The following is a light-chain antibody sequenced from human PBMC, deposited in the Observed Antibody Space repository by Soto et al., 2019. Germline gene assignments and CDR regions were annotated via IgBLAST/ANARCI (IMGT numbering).Light chain of an antibody. J-gene: IGKJ3*01. V-gene: IGKV1-39*01. CDR1: QSISTY. CDR2: AAS. Sequence: DIQMTQSPSPLSASVGDRVTITCRASQSISTYLNWYQQKPGKAPNLLIYAASSLQVGVPSRFSGSGSGTNFTLTISSLQPEDFATYYCQQSYNTLFTFGPGTKVDIK. CDR3: QQSYNTLFT.